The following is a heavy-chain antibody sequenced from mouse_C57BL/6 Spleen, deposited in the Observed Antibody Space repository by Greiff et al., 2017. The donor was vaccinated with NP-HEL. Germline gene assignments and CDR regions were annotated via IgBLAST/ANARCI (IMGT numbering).Heavy chain of an antibody. CDR3: ARRGDTYWYCDV. V-gene: IGHV1-80*01. Sequence: VQLQQSGAELVKPGASVKISCKASGYAFSSYWMNWVKQRPGKGLEWIGQIYPGDGDTNYNGKFKGKATLTADKSSSTAYMQLSSLTSEDSAVYFCARRGDTYWYCDVWGTGTTVTVSS. CDR1: GYAFSSYW. CDR2: IYPGDGDT. J-gene: IGHJ1*03.